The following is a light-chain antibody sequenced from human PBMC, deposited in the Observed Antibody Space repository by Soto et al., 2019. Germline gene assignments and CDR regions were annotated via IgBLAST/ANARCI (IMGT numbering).Light chain of an antibody. CDR1: QSVSCSY. J-gene: IGKJ3*01. CDR2: GAS. CDR3: QQYGSSQRFT. Sequence: EIVLTQSPGTLSLSPGERATLSCRASQSVSCSYLAWYQQKPGQAPRLLIHGASSRATGIPHRFSGSGSGTDFTLTISRLEPEDFAVYYFQQYGSSQRFTFGPGTTVDIK. V-gene: IGKV3-20*01.